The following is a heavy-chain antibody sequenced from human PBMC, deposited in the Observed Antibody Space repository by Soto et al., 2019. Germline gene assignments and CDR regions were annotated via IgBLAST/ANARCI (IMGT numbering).Heavy chain of an antibody. CDR1: GGSISSYY. D-gene: IGHD5-12*01. J-gene: IGHJ6*02. CDR3: ARDSRSGYDSGEVDYYYYGMDV. CDR2: IYYSGST. V-gene: IGHV4-59*01. Sequence: SETLSLTCTVSGGSISSYYWSWIRQPPGKGLEWIGYIYYSGSTNYNPSLKSRVTISVDTSKNQFSLKLSSVTAADTAVYYCARDSRSGYDSGEVDYYYYGMDVWGQGTTVTVSS.